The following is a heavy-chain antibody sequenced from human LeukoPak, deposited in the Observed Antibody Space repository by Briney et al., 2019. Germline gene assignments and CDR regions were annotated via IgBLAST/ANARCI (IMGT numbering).Heavy chain of an antibody. V-gene: IGHV3-30-3*01. CDR2: ISYDGSNK. Sequence: GRSLRLSCAASGFTFSSYAMHWVRQAPGKGLEWVAVISYDGSNKYYADSVKGRFTISRDNSKNTLYLQMNSLRAEDTALYYCARGERGIYDSSGYLDYWGQGTLVTVSS. D-gene: IGHD3-22*01. J-gene: IGHJ4*02. CDR1: GFTFSSYA. CDR3: ARGERGIYDSSGYLDY.